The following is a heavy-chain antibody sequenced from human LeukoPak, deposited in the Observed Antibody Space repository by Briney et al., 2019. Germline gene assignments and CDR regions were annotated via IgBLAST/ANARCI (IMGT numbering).Heavy chain of an antibody. CDR1: GFTFSSYA. CDR2: LSGSGGST. Sequence: PGGSLRLSCAASGFTFSSYAMSWVRQAPGKGLEWVSTLSGSGGSTYYADSVKGRFTISGDNSKNTLYLQMNSLRAEDTAVYYCAKGGFGDLDYWGQGTLVTVSS. J-gene: IGHJ4*02. V-gene: IGHV3-23*01. D-gene: IGHD3-10*01. CDR3: AKGGFGDLDY.